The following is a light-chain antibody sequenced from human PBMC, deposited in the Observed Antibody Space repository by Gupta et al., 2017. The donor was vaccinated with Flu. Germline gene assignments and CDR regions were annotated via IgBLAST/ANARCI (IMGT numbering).Light chain of an antibody. Sequence: EIVLTQSPDFQSVTPKERVTITSRASQNIGGALHWYQQKPDQSPKVLIKYASQSFSGVPSRFSGSGSGTDFTLTINGLETEDAATYYCHQSSDLPWTFGQGTKVEIK. V-gene: IGKV6-21*01. CDR2: YAS. J-gene: IGKJ1*01. CDR3: HQSSDLPWT. CDR1: QNIGGA.